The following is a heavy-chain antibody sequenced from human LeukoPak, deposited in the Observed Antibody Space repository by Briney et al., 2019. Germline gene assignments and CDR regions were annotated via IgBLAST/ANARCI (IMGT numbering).Heavy chain of an antibody. V-gene: IGHV3-9*01. J-gene: IGHJ4*02. D-gene: IGHD6-19*01. Sequence: GGSLRLSCAASGFTFSSYSMHWVRQAPGKGLEWVSSINYDGRRIGYADSVKGRFTVSRDNTKNSLYLQIHSLRTEDRAFYYCAKDAVRIAVSGYFDYWGPGTLVTVSP. CDR1: GFTFSSYS. CDR3: AKDAVRIAVSGYFDY. CDR2: INYDGRRI.